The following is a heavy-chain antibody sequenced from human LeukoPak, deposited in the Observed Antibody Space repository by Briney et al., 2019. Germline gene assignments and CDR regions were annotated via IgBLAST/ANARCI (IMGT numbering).Heavy chain of an antibody. V-gene: IGHV3-64*01. CDR2: ISSNGGST. CDR1: GFTFSTYA. J-gene: IGHJ3*02. Sequence: GGSLRLSCAASGFTFSTYAMHWVRQAPGKGLEYVSGISSNGGSTYYGKSVKGRFTISRDNSKNTLYIQMGSLRAEDTAVYYCAGSLHAFDIMGQGTMVTVSS. D-gene: IGHD3-10*01. CDR3: AGSLHAFDI.